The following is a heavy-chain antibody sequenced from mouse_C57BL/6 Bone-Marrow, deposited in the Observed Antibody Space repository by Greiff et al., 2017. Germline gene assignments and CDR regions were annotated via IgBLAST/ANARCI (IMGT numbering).Heavy chain of an antibody. Sequence: EVQLQQSGTVLARPGASVKMSCKTSGYTFTSYWMHWVNQRPGQGLEWIGAIYPGNSDTSYNQKFKGKAKLTAVTSASTAYMGLSSLTNEDSAVYYCSRGYESDRFAYWGQGTLVTVSA. J-gene: IGHJ3*01. CDR2: IYPGNSDT. V-gene: IGHV1-5*01. CDR3: SRGYESDRFAY. D-gene: IGHD2-4*01. CDR1: GYTFTSYW.